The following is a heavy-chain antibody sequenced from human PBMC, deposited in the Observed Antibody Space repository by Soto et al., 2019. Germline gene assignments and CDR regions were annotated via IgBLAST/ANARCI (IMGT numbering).Heavy chain of an antibody. CDR2: MNSDGSTT. J-gene: IGHJ6*02. CDR1: GFTFSSYW. V-gene: IGHV3-74*01. Sequence: GGSLRLTCSVSGFTFSSYWMHWVRKAPGKGLVWVSRMNSDGSTTNYADSVKGRFTISRDNARNTLYLQMNSLRAEDTAVYYCVRDGYPAWVYGVDVWCQETTVTVSS. CDR3: VRDGYPAWVYGVDV. D-gene: IGHD1-1*01.